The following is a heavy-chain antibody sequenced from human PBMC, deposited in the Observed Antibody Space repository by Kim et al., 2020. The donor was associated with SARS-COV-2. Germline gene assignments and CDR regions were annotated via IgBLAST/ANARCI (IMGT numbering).Heavy chain of an antibody. CDR2: IGIGGDT. CDR1: GFTLSGHD. J-gene: IGHJ6*02. D-gene: IGHD2-8*01. Sequence: GGSLRLSCAASGFTLSGHDMHWVRQVPGKGLEWVSAIGIGGDTYYSDSVKGRFTISRENGKNSLYLQMNRLRAGDTAVYYCARDKDNGMDVWGQGTTVTV. CDR3: ARDKDNGMDV. V-gene: IGHV3-13*04.